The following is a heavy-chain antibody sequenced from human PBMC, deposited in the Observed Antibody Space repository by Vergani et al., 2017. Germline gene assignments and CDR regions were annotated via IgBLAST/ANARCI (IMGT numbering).Heavy chain of an antibody. J-gene: IGHJ6*02. CDR3: AKLRTAMAPYYYYGMDV. Sequence: EVQLVESGGGLVQPGGSLKLSCAASGFTFSGSAMHWVRQASGKGLEWVGRIRSKANSYATAYAASVKGRFTISRDDSKNTAYLQMNSLKTEDTAVYYCAKLRTAMAPYYYYGMDVWGQGTTVTVSS. CDR1: GFTFSGSA. V-gene: IGHV3-73*01. CDR2: IRSKANSYAT. D-gene: IGHD5-18*01.